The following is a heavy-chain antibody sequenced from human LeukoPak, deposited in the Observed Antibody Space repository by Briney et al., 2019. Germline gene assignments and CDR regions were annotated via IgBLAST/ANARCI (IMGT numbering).Heavy chain of an antibody. CDR3: ARRAGDDYGDYSWFDP. V-gene: IGHV1-46*01. CDR1: GYTFTSYY. D-gene: IGHD4-17*01. J-gene: IGHJ5*02. Sequence: ASVNVSCKASGYTFTSYYMHWVRQAPGQGLEWMGIINPSGGSTSYAQKFQGRVTMTRDTSTSTVYMGLSSLRSEDTAVYYCARRAGDDYGDYSWFDPWGQGTLVTVSS. CDR2: INPSGGST.